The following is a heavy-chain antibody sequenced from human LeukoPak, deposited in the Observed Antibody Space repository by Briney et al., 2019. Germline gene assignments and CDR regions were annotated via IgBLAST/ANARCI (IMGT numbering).Heavy chain of an antibody. CDR3: ARYGPVVVPAAIRGSGFDY. J-gene: IGHJ4*02. Sequence: SETLSLTCAVSGGSISSGGYSWSWIRQPPGKGLEWIGYIYHSGSTYYNPSLKSRVTISVDRSKNQFSLKLSSVTAADTAVYYCARYGPVVVPAAIRGSGFDYWGQGTLVTVSS. CDR1: GGSISSGGYS. D-gene: IGHD2-2*02. V-gene: IGHV4-30-2*01. CDR2: IYHSGST.